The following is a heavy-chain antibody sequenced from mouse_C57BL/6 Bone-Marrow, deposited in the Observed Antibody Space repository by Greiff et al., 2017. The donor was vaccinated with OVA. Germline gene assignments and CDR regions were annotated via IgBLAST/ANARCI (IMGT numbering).Heavy chain of an antibody. J-gene: IGHJ2*01. D-gene: IGHD3-1*01. CDR3: ARSLGANFDY. CDR2: IDPEDGET. CDR1: GFNIKDYY. V-gene: IGHV14-2*01. Sequence: VQLKESGAELVKPGASVKLSCTASGFNIKDYYMHWVKQRTEQGLEWIGRIDPEDGETKCAPKFQGKATITADTSSNTAYLQLSSLTSEDTAVDYCARSLGANFDYWGQGTTLTVSS.